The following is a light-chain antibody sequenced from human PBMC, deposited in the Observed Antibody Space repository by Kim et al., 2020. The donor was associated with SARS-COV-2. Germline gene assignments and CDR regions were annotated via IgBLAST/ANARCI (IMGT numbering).Light chain of an antibody. CDR3: QQYGSSPLT. V-gene: IGKV3-20*01. Sequence: EIIGKKERGKLSVSPGERATLSCRASQSVSSSYLAWYQQKPGQAPRLLIYGASSRATGIPDRFSGSGSGTDFTLTISRLEPEDFAVYYCQQYGSSPLTFGGGTKVDIK. J-gene: IGKJ4*01. CDR2: GAS. CDR1: QSVSSSY.